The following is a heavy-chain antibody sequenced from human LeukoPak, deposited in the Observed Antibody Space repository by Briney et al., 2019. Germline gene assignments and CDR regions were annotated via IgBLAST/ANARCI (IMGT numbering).Heavy chain of an antibody. V-gene: IGHV3-74*01. Sequence: PGGSLRLSCAASRFTFSNYWMHWVRHAPGRGLVWVSRINTDGTRTSYADSVKGRFTISRDNAKNTLYLQMNSLRAEDTAVYYCAREEEGDAFDIWGQGTMVTVSS. J-gene: IGHJ3*02. CDR1: RFTFSNYW. CDR2: INTDGTRT. CDR3: AREEEGDAFDI.